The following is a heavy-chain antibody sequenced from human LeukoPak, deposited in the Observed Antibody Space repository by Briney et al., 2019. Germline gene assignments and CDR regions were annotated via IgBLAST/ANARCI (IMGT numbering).Heavy chain of an antibody. CDR1: GFTFSSYA. J-gene: IGHJ4*02. Sequence: GGSLRLSCAASGFTFSSYAMTWVRQAPGKGLEWVSAISSSGGKTFYADSVEGRFTISRDNSKNTLYLQMNSLRAEDSAVYYCAKDEVGQLPDYFDYWGQGTLVTVSS. V-gene: IGHV3-23*01. D-gene: IGHD6-6*01. CDR3: AKDEVGQLPDYFDY. CDR2: ISSSGGKT.